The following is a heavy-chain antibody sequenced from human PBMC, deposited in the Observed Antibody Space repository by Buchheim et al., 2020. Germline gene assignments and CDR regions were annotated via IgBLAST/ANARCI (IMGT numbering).Heavy chain of an antibody. D-gene: IGHD2-8*01. CDR3: AKGICSNGVCYPDY. Sequence: EVQVLESGGGLVQPGGSLRLSCAASGFTFSNYAMSWVRQAPGKGLEWVSTISGSGVTTYNADSVKGRFTISRANSNNTLYLQMNSLRAEDTALYYCAKGICSNGVCYPDYWGQGTL. CDR1: GFTFSNYA. J-gene: IGHJ4*02. CDR2: ISGSGVTT. V-gene: IGHV3-23*01.